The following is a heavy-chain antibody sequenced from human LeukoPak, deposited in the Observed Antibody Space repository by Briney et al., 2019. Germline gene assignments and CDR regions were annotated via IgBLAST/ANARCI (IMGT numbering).Heavy chain of an antibody. D-gene: IGHD7-27*01. Sequence: SEALSLTCAVYGGSFSGYYWSWIRQPPGKGLEWIGEINHSGSTNYNPSLKSRVTISVDTSKNQFSLKLSSVTAADTAVYYCARTLGIRDAFDIWGQGTMVTVSS. CDR1: GGSFSGYY. V-gene: IGHV4-34*09. J-gene: IGHJ3*02. CDR2: INHSGST. CDR3: ARTLGIRDAFDI.